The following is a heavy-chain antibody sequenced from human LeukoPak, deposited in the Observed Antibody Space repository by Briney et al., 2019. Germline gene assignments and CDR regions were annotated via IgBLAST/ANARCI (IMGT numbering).Heavy chain of an antibody. Sequence: EASETLSLTCTVSGGSISSGGYYWSWIRQHPGKGLEWIGYICYSGSTYYNPSLKSRVTISVDTSKNQFSLKLSSVTAADTAVYYCARDSLVYAMIYGMDVWGQGTTVTVSS. CDR2: ICYSGST. CDR1: GGSISSGGYY. CDR3: ARDSLVYAMIYGMDV. J-gene: IGHJ6*02. V-gene: IGHV4-31*03. D-gene: IGHD2-8*01.